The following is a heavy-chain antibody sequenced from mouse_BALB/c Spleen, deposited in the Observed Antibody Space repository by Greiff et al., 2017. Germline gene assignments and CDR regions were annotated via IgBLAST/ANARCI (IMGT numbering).Heavy chain of an antibody. D-gene: IGHD2-14*01. CDR2: ISYSGST. CDR3: ARSGGYDRGAWFAY. J-gene: IGHJ3*01. CDR1: GYSITSDYV. V-gene: IGHV3-2*02. Sequence: EVQLQESGPGLVKPSQSLSLTCTATGYSITSDYVWYLIRQSPGNKLEWMGYISYSGSTSYNPSLKSRISITRDTSKNQFFLQLNSVTTEDTATYSCARSGGYDRGAWFAYWGQGTLVTVSA.